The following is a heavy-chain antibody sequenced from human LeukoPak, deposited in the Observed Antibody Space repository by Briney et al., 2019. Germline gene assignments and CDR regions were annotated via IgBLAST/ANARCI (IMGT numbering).Heavy chain of an antibody. CDR3: ARGPQPYDDSGSRAFDI. D-gene: IGHD4-17*01. CDR2: ISSNGGST. Sequence: GGSLRLSCAASGFTFSSYAMHWVRQAPGKGLEYVSAISSNGGSTYYANSVKGRFTISRDNSKNTLFLQLGSLRAEDMAVYYCARGPQPYDDSGSRAFDIWGQGAMVTVSS. CDR1: GFTFSSYA. V-gene: IGHV3-64*01. J-gene: IGHJ3*02.